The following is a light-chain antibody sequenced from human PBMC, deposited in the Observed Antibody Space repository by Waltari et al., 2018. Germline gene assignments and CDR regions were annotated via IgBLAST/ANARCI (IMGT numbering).Light chain of an antibody. CDR3: LQYYSTPPGT. V-gene: IGKV4-1*01. J-gene: IGKJ1*01. Sequence: DIVMTQSPDSLAVSLGERATINCKTSQRVLYSSNNNNYLAWYQQKPGQSPKLLIYWASTRESGVPDRFSGSGSGTDFTLTISSLQAEDVAIYYCLQYYSTPPGTFGQGTKVEIK. CDR1: QRVLYSSNNNNY. CDR2: WAS.